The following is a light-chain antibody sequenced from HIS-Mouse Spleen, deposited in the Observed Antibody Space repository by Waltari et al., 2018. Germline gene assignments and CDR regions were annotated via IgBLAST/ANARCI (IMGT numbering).Light chain of an antibody. Sequence: SYELPQPPSVSVSLGQTASLPCPGDTLGDNYACWYQQKPGQSPVLFIYQASKRPSGIPERFSGSNSGNTATLTISGTQAMDEADYYCQAWDSSTVVFGGGTKLTVL. CDR1: TLGDNY. CDR3: QAWDSSTVV. J-gene: IGLJ2*01. CDR2: QAS. V-gene: IGLV3-1*01.